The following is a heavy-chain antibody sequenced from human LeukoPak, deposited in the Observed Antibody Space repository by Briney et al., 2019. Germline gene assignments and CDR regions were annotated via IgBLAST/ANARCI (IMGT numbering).Heavy chain of an antibody. CDR1: GGSIGSYY. J-gene: IGHJ4*02. CDR2: IYFTGST. CDR3: ARSTYSSSQWDY. V-gene: IGHV4-59*01. Sequence: SKTLSLTCTVSGGSIGSYYWHWIRQPPGKGLEWIGYIYFTGSTNYNPSLKSRVTISVDTSKNQFSLKLNSVTAADTAIYYCARSTYSSSQWDYWGQGTLVTVFS. D-gene: IGHD6-13*01.